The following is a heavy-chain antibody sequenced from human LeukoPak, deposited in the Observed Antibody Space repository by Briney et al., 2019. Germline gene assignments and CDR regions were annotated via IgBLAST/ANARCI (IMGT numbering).Heavy chain of an antibody. CDR1: GYTFTGYY. J-gene: IGHJ4*02. D-gene: IGHD2-2*01. CDR2: INPNSGGT. Sequence: ASVKVSCKASGYTFTGYYMHWMRQAPGQGLEWMGWINPNSGGTNYAQKFQGRVTMTRDTSISTAYMELSRLRSDDTAVYYCARLRIVVVPAAKGRYFDYWGQGTLVTVSS. V-gene: IGHV1-2*02. CDR3: ARLRIVVVPAAKGRYFDY.